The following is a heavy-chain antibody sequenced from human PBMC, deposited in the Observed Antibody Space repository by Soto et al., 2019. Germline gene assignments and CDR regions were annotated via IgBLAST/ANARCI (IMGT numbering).Heavy chain of an antibody. Sequence: QVQLVESGGGVVQPGRSLRLSCAASGFTFSSYAMHWVRQAPGKGLEWVAVISYDGSNKYYADSVKGRFTISRDNSKNTLYLQMNSLRAEDTAVYYCARHRPPTVLRFLEWLPDYYYGMDVWGQGTTVTVSS. CDR2: ISYDGSNK. CDR3: ARHRPPTVLRFLEWLPDYYYGMDV. V-gene: IGHV3-30-3*01. CDR1: GFTFSSYA. J-gene: IGHJ6*02. D-gene: IGHD3-3*01.